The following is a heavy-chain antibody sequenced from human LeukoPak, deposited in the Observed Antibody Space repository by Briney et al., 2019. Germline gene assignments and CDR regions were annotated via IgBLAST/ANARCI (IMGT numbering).Heavy chain of an antibody. D-gene: IGHD3-10*01. CDR1: GFTFSSYA. CDR2: ITRSGST. V-gene: IGHV3-23*01. CDR3: AKDAVAPGSGGDYFDY. Sequence: GGSLRLSCAASGFTFSSYAMSWVRQAPGKGLEWVSVITRSGSTYCADSVKGRFTISRDNSKNILYLQMNSLRAEDTAVYSCAKDAVAPGSGGDYFDYWGQGTLVTVSS. J-gene: IGHJ4*02.